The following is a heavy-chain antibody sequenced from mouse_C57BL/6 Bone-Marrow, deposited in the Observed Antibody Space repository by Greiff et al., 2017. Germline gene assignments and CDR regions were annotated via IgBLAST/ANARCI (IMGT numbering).Heavy chain of an antibody. Sequence: VQLKEPGAELVRPGASVKLSCTASGFNIKDDYIHWVKQRPEQGLEWIGWIDPDIGDTDYASKFKGKATITLDTSSNTAYIQLSSLTSEDTAVYYCASFDGNYFDFWGQGTPLTVAS. CDR3: ASFDGNYFDF. V-gene: IGHV14-4*01. J-gene: IGHJ2*01. D-gene: IGHD2-3*01. CDR1: GFNIKDDY. CDR2: IDPDIGDT.